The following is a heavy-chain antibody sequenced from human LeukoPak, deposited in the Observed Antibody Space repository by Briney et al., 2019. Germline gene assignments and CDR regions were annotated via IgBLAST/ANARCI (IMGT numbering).Heavy chain of an antibody. Sequence: TGGSLRLSCAASGFTFSNYWMSWVRQAPGEGLEWVANTNQDGSEKYYVDSVKGRFTISRDNAKTSLYLQMNSLRAEDTAVYYCVGQSRDYSVFLWGQGTLVTVSS. CDR3: VGQSRDYSVFL. CDR1: GFTFSNYW. V-gene: IGHV3-7*01. CDR2: TNQDGSEK. D-gene: IGHD2-21*01. J-gene: IGHJ4*02.